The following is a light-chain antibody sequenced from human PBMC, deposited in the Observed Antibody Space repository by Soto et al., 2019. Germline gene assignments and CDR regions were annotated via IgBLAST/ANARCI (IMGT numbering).Light chain of an antibody. J-gene: IGLJ1*01. CDR2: EVS. Sequence: QSVLTQPASVSGSPGQSITISCTGTTSDVGGYNYVSWYQQHPGKVPKLLIHEVSNRPSGVSNRFSGSKSGNTASLTISGLQAEDVADYSCLSKTTSTSYVPGTGTKVTV. V-gene: IGLV2-14*01. CDR3: LSKTTSTSYV. CDR1: TSDVGGYNY.